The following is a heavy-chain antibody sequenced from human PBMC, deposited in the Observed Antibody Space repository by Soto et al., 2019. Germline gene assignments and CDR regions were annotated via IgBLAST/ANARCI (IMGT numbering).Heavy chain of an antibody. CDR1: GFTFSSYS. D-gene: IGHD6-13*01. V-gene: IGHV3-48*01. CDR2: ISGSSSTI. Sequence: PGGSLRLSCAASGFTFSSYSMNWVRQAPGKGLKWVSYISGSSSTIYYADSVKGRFTISRDNVKNSVYLQMNNLRAEDTAVYYCARDASSWYYWGQGTLVTVSS. CDR3: ARDASSWYY. J-gene: IGHJ4*02.